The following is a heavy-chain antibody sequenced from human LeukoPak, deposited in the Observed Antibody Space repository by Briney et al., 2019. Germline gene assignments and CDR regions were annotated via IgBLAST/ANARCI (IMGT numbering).Heavy chain of an antibody. V-gene: IGHV3-30*04. CDR1: GFTFSSYA. CDR3: AREAPKGYSYGLNYFDY. CDR2: ISYDGSNK. J-gene: IGHJ4*02. D-gene: IGHD5-18*01. Sequence: GGSLRLSCAASGFTFSSYAMHWVRQAPGKGLEWVAVISYDGSNKYYADSVKGRFTISRDNSKNTLYLQMNSLRAEDTAVYYCAREAPKGYSYGLNYFDYWGQGTLVTVSS.